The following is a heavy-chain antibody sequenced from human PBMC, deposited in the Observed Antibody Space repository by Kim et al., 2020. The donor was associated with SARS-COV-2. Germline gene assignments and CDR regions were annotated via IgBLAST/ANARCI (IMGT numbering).Heavy chain of an antibody. V-gene: IGHV3-15*01. J-gene: IGHJ4*02. Sequence: KGRLTISRDDSKNTLYLQMNSLKTEDTAVYYCTTEDFVVVPAATRQEGDYWGQGTLVTVSS. D-gene: IGHD2-2*01. CDR3: TTEDFVVVPAATRQEGDY.